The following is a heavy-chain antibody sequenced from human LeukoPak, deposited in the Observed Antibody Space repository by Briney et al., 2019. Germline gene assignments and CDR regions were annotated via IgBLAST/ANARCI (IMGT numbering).Heavy chain of an antibody. Sequence: GRSLRLSCAASGFTFSSYAMRWVRQAPGKGLEWVAVISYDGSNKYYADSVKGRFTISRDNSKNTLYLQMNSLRAEDTAVYYCARDRGAVTTQYFQHWGQGTLVTVSS. V-gene: IGHV3-30-3*01. D-gene: IGHD4-17*01. CDR1: GFTFSSYA. CDR2: ISYDGSNK. CDR3: ARDRGAVTTQYFQH. J-gene: IGHJ1*01.